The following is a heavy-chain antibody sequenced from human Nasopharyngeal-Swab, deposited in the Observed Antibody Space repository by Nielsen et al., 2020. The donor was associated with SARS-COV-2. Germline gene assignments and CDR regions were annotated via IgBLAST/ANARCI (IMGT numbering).Heavy chain of an antibody. CDR3: AKDIAMVRGVISFPYFDY. J-gene: IGHJ4*02. D-gene: IGHD3-10*01. CDR2: ISGSGGNT. V-gene: IGHV3-23*01. Sequence: WIRQPPGKGLEWVSAISGSGGNTYYADSVEGRFTISRDNSKNTLYLQMNSLRAEDTAVYYCAKDIAMVRGVISFPYFDYWGQGTLVTVSS.